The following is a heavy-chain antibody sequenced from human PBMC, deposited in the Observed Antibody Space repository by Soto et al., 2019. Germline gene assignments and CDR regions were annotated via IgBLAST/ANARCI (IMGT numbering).Heavy chain of an antibody. D-gene: IGHD2-2*01. CDR3: ARGPRGLYHHDY. J-gene: IGHJ4*02. V-gene: IGHV3-74*01. CDR1: GFTVSGDW. Sequence: PGGSLRLSCAASGFTVSGDWMHWVRQAAGKGLVWVSRINMDGTRTNYADSVKGRFTISRDNAKNTLYLQMDSLRVDDTAVYFCARGPRGLYHHDYWGQGALVTVSS. CDR2: INMDGTRT.